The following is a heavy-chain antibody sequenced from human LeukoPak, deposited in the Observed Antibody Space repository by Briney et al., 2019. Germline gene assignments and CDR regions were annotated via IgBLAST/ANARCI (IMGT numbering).Heavy chain of an antibody. CDR3: ASLSADSYDSSGYYYPDF. J-gene: IGHJ4*02. D-gene: IGHD3-22*01. Sequence: GGSRRLSCAASGFTFSSYAMHWVRKAPGKGLEWVAVISYDGSNKYYADSVEGRFTVSRDNVKNTLYLQMNSLRAEDTAVYYCASLSADSYDSSGYYYPDFWGQGTLVTVSS. V-gene: IGHV3-30*04. CDR2: ISYDGSNK. CDR1: GFTFSSYA.